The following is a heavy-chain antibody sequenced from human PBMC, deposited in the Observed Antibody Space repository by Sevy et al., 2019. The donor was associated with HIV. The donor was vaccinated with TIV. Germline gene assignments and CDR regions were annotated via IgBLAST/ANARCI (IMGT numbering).Heavy chain of an antibody. V-gene: IGHV4-59*01. J-gene: IGHJ4*02. D-gene: IGHD2-2*01. CDR2: RYYSGST. CDR1: GGSISSYY. CDR3: ARDMLGYCSSTSCYAEGYFDY. Sequence: SETLSLACTVSGGSISSYYWSWIRRPPGKGLEWIGYRYYSGSTNDNPSLKSRVTISVDTSKNQFSLKLSSVTAADTAVYYCARDMLGYCSSTSCYAEGYFDYWGQGTLVTVSS.